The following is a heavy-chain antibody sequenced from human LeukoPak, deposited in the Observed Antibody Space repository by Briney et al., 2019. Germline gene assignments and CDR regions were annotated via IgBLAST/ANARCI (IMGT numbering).Heavy chain of an antibody. CDR1: GGSFSGYY. Sequence: SETLSLTCAVYGGSFSGYYWSWIRQPPGKGLEWIGEINHSGSTNYNPSLKSRVTISVDTSKNQFSLKLSSVTAADTAVYYCARRIVGAREAFDIWGQGTMVTVSS. CDR3: ARRIVGAREAFDI. D-gene: IGHD1-26*01. V-gene: IGHV4-34*01. CDR2: INHSGST. J-gene: IGHJ3*02.